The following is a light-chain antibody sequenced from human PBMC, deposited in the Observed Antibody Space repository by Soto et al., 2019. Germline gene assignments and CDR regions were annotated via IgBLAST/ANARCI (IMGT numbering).Light chain of an antibody. CDR2: DAS. CDR1: QSISSF. V-gene: IGKV3-11*01. J-gene: IGKJ4*01. Sequence: EIVLTQSPATLSLSPGERATLSCRASQSISSFLGWYQQKPGQAHRLLIYDASTRATGIPARVSGSGSGTDFTLTISSLEPEDAAIYYCQQLSNWPPLPFGGGTKVEIK. CDR3: QQLSNWPPLP.